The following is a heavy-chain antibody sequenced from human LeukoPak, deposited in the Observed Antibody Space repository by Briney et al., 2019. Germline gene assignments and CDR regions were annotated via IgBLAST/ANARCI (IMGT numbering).Heavy chain of an antibody. CDR2: ISSSSGST. CDR3: ARDREVGTTSRHFDY. J-gene: IGHJ4*02. CDR1: VFTFSDYY. Sequence: GSLRLSCAASVFTFSDYYMSGIHQAPGKGLEWVSCISSSSGSTNYADSVKGRFTISRDNAKNSLYLKMNSMRDEDTAVYYCARDREVGTTSRHFDYWGQGTLVTVSS. D-gene: IGHD2/OR15-2a*01. V-gene: IGHV3-11*06.